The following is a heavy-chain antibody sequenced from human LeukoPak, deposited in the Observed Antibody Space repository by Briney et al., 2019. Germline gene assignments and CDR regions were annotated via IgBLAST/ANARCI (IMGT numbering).Heavy chain of an antibody. CDR1: GGSISSSSYY. J-gene: IGHJ6*02. CDR2: IYYSGST. V-gene: IGHV4-39*01. CDR3: ARPLTGAYCSGGSCYRLGTHYYYYYGMDV. Sequence: SETLSLTCTVSGGSISSSSYYWGWIRQPPGKGLEWIGSIYYSGSTYYNPSLKSRVTISVDTSKNQFSLKLSSVTAADTAVYYCARPLTGAYCSGGSCYRLGTHYYYYYGMDVWGQGTTVTVSS. D-gene: IGHD2-15*01.